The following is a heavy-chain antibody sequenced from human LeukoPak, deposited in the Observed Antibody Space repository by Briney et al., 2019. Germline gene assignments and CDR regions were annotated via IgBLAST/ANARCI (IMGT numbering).Heavy chain of an antibody. Sequence: SETLSLTCTVSGGSISSYYWSWIRQPPGKGLEWIGYIYYSGTTNYNPSLKSRVTISVDTSKNQFSPKLSSVTAADTAVYYCARGVYIAAAQYGYWGQGTLVTVSS. D-gene: IGHD6-13*01. CDR1: GGSISSYY. J-gene: IGHJ4*02. V-gene: IGHV4-59*01. CDR3: ARGVYIAAAQYGY. CDR2: IYYSGTT.